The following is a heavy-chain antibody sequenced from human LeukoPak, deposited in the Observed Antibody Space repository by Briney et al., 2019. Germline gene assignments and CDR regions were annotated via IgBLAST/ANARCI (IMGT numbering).Heavy chain of an antibody. CDR2: VSYDGSDK. V-gene: IGHV3-30*18. J-gene: IGHJ4*02. CDR3: AKDSRGGLWFHYFDS. CDR1: GFGFRGFG. Sequence: GGSLRLSCVASGFGFRGFGMHWVRQAPGRGLEWVAGVSYDGSDKYYGDSVKGRFTISRDNSKNMLYLQMNNLRVEDTGLYYCAKDSRGGLWFHYFDSWGQGTLVTVSS. D-gene: IGHD3-10*01.